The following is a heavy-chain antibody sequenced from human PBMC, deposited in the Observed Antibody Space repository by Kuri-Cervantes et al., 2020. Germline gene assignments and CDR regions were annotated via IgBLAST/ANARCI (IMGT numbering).Heavy chain of an antibody. V-gene: IGHV3-23*01. J-gene: IGHJ6*02. CDR3: ARDPGGYSGYDWLVGYYYYYGMDV. CDR2: ISGSGGST. CDR1: GFTFSNGG. Sequence: LSLTCAASGFTFSNGGMNWVRQAPGKGLEWVSAISGSGGSTYYADSVKGRFTISRDNSKNTLYLQMNSLRAEDTAVYYCARDPGGYSGYDWLVGYYYYYGMDVWGQGTTVTVSS. D-gene: IGHD5-12*01.